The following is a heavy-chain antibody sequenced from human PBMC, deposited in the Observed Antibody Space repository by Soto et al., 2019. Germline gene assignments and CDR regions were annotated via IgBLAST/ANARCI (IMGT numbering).Heavy chain of an antibody. CDR1: GGSFSGYY. CDR3: ARAGPYAYSSGWHNWFDP. D-gene: IGHD6-19*01. J-gene: IGHJ5*02. Sequence: SETLSLTCAVYGGSFSGYYWRWIRQPPGKGLAWIGEINHSGSTIYNPSLKSRVTISVDTSKNQFSLKLSSVTAADTAVYYCARAGPYAYSSGWHNWFDPWGQGTLVTVSS. V-gene: IGHV4-34*01. CDR2: INHSGST.